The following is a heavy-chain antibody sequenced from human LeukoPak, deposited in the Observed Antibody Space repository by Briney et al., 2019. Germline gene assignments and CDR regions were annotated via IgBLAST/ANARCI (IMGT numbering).Heavy chain of an antibody. CDR1: GFTLSSYA. CDR2: ISYDGSNK. D-gene: IGHD5-24*01. CDR3: ARGSRDGYNRPGPPEY. J-gene: IGHJ4*02. Sequence: GRSLRLSCAASGFTLSSYAMHWVRQAPGKVLEWGEVISYDGSNKYYADVVKGRFTISRDNSKNTLYLQMNSLRAEDTAVYYCARGSRDGYNRPGPPEYWGQGNLLSVSS. V-gene: IGHV3-30*04.